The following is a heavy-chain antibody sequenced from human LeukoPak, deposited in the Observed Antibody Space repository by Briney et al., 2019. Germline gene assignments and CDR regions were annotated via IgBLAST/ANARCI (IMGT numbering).Heavy chain of an antibody. CDR2: IYYSGST. CDR3: ARGRQYYESSDYYRHKYYLDY. Sequence: PSETLSLTCTVSGGSISSGDFYWSWIRQPPGKGLTWIGYIYYSGSTSYNPSLKSRVTISLDTSKNQFSLKLRSVTAADTAVYYCARGRQYYESSDYYRHKYYLDYWGQGALVTVSS. CDR1: GGSISSGDFY. J-gene: IGHJ4*02. V-gene: IGHV4-30-4*01. D-gene: IGHD3-22*01.